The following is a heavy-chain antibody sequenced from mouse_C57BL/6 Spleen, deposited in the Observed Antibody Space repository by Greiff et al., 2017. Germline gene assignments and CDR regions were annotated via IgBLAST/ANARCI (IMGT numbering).Heavy chain of an antibody. CDR1: GFSLTSYG. CDR2: IWRGGST. D-gene: IGHD2-4*01. J-gene: IGHJ4*01. CDR3: AKNGHYDYDEDYAMDY. V-gene: IGHV2-5*01. Sequence: QVQLQQSGPGLVQPSQSLSITCTVSGFSLTSYGVHWVRQSPGKGLEWLGVIWRGGSTDYNAAFMSRLSITKDNSKSQVFFKMNSLQAYDTAIYYCAKNGHYDYDEDYAMDYWGQGTSVTVSS.